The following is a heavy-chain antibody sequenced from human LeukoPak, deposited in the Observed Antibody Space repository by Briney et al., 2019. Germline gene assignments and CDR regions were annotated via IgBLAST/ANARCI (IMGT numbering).Heavy chain of an antibody. CDR1: GYTFTSYG. CDR2: ISANNGNT. V-gene: IGHV1-18*01. Sequence: RDSVRVSCTASGYTFTSYGISWVRQAPGQGLQWMGWISANNGNTNYAQKLQGRVTMTTDTSTSTAYMELRSLRFDDTAEYYCARSSSSWTGLPDYWGQGTLVTVPS. CDR3: ARSSSSWTGLPDY. J-gene: IGHJ4*02. D-gene: IGHD6-13*01.